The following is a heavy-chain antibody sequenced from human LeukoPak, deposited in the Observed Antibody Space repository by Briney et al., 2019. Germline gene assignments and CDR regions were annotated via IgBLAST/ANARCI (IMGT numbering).Heavy chain of an antibody. CDR2: IKSKTDGGTT. Sequence: PGGSLRLSCAASGFTFSNAWMSWVRQAPGKGLEWVGRIKSKTDGGTTDCAAPVKGRFTISRDDSKNTLYLQMNSLKTDDTAVYYCTTDFPSLRTIFGVVRPHLYYYYMDVWGKGTTVTVSS. D-gene: IGHD3-3*01. CDR1: GFTFSNAW. V-gene: IGHV3-15*01. J-gene: IGHJ6*03. CDR3: TTDFPSLRTIFGVVRPHLYYYYMDV.